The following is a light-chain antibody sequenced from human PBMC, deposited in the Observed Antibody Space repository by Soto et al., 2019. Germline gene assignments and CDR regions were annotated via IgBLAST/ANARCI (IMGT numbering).Light chain of an antibody. CDR3: QQYGGSPRS. CDR2: GAS. CDR1: QSVSSNF. J-gene: IGKJ1*01. Sequence: EIVLTQSPGTLSLSPGERATLSCRASQSVSSNFLAWYQQKPGQAPRLLFYGASSRATGIPDRFSGSGSGTDFTLTISRLEPEDFAVYYCQQYGGSPRSFGQGTKVEIK. V-gene: IGKV3-20*01.